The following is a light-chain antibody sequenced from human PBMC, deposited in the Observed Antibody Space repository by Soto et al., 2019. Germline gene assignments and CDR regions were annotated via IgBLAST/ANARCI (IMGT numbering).Light chain of an antibody. J-gene: IGKJ5*01. CDR1: QSVRSN. V-gene: IGKV3-15*01. CDR3: QQYNNWPPIT. Sequence: EIVMTQSPAPLSVSPGERATLSCRSSQSVRSNLAWYQQQPGQAPRLVIYAASTRATGIPDRFSGSGAGTEFTLTISSLQSDDFSVYYCQQYNNWPPITFGQGTRLEIK. CDR2: AAS.